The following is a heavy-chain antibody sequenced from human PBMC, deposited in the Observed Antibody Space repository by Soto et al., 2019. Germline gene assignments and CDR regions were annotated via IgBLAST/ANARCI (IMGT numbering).Heavy chain of an antibody. D-gene: IGHD7-27*01. V-gene: IGHV5-51*01. CDR3: SRFLSGDAFDI. CDR1: GYSFTSYW. Sequence: GESLKISCKGSGYSFTSYWIGWVRQMPGKGLEWMGIIYPGDSDTRYSPSFQGQVTISAAKSISTAYLQWISLKASDTAMYYCSRFLSGDAFDIWGQGTMVTVSS. J-gene: IGHJ3*02. CDR2: IYPGDSDT.